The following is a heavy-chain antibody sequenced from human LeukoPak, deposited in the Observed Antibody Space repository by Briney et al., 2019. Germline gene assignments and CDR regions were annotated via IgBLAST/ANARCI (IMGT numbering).Heavy chain of an antibody. CDR1: GGAISYYY. Sequence: SETLSLTCTVSGGAISYYYWNWIRQPPGKGLEWIGYIYYTGNTNYNPSLKSQVTIPADPSKNQLSLKLSSVTAADTAFYYCARDRLQLQSWGQGTLVSVSS. CDR2: IYYTGNT. CDR3: ARDRLQLQS. D-gene: IGHD5-24*01. V-gene: IGHV4-59*01. J-gene: IGHJ5*02.